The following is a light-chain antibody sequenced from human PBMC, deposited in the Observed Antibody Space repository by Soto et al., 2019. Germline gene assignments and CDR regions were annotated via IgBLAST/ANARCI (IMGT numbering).Light chain of an antibody. CDR1: QSLLHLNGNNY. Sequence: DIVMTQSPLSLPVTPGEPASISCRSSQSLLHLNGNNYLDWYLQKPGQSPQLLIYLGSNRASGVPDRFSGSGSGTDLTLKISRVEAEDVGIYYCMQALQNPYTFGQGTRLEIK. CDR2: LGS. CDR3: MQALQNPYT. V-gene: IGKV2-28*01. J-gene: IGKJ5*01.